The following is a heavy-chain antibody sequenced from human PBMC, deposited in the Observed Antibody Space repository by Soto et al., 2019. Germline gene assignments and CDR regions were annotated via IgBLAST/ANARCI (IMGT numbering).Heavy chain of an antibody. J-gene: IGHJ4*02. CDR3: ASGVGGNDVGY. V-gene: IGHV3-74*01. CDR2: INSDGSST. D-gene: IGHD6-19*01. CDR1: GFTFSSYW. Sequence: EVQLVESGGGLVQPGGSLRLSCAASGFTFSSYWMHWVRQAPGKGLVWVSRINSDGSSTSYADSVKGRFTISRDNAKNTLNLQMNSLRAEDTAVYYCASGVGGNDVGYWGQGTLVTVSS.